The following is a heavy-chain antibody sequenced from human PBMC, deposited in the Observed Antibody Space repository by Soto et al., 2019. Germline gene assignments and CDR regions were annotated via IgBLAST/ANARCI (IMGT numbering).Heavy chain of an antibody. CDR1: GFTFWSYA. CDR2: ISGSGDKT. Sequence: PGGAPRLSCKTPGFTFWSYALSWVPPTPGKGLEWVSSISGSGDKTYYADSVKGRFTFSRDDSKNTLFLQMNNLRVEDTAVYYCAKEWTPRRAFDHWGQGTLVTVSS. CDR3: AKEWTPRRAFDH. D-gene: IGHD5-12*01. J-gene: IGHJ4*02. V-gene: IGHV3-23*01.